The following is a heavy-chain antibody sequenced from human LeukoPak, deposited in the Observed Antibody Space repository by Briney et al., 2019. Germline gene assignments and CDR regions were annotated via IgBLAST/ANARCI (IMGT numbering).Heavy chain of an antibody. V-gene: IGHV3-7*01. CDR1: GFTFSSYW. Sequence: PGGSLRLSCAASGFTFSSYWMSWVRQAPGKGLEWVANIKQDGSEKYYVDSVKGRFTISRDNAKNSLYLQMNSLRAEDTAVYYCARWERGYSYGEIYYYYMDVWGKGTTVTVPS. CDR3: ARWERGYSYGEIYYYYMDV. J-gene: IGHJ6*03. CDR2: IKQDGSEK. D-gene: IGHD5-18*01.